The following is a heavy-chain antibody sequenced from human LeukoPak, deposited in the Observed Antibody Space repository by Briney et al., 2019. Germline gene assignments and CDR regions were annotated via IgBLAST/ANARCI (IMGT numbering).Heavy chain of an antibody. CDR2: INTYNGNT. J-gene: IGHJ4*02. V-gene: IGHV1-18*04. CDR1: SYIFTTYG. D-gene: IGHD6-19*01. CDR3: ARQAGGYSSGWYQFHFDY. Sequence: GASVKVSCKASSYIFTTYGISRVRQAPGQGLEWMGWINTYNGNTNYAQKLQGRVTMTTDTSTSTAYMDLRSLRSDDTAVYYCARQAGGYSSGWYQFHFDYWGQGTLVTVSS.